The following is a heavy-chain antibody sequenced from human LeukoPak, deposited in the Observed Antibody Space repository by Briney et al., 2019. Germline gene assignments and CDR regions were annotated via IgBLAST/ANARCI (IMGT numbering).Heavy chain of an antibody. J-gene: IGHJ5*02. CDR2: IHTSGST. CDR3: ARDRGFGELLPHLRRLKNWFDP. CDR1: GGSISGYY. D-gene: IGHD3-10*01. Sequence: SETLSLTCTVSGGSISGYYWSWIRQPAEKGLEWIGRIHTSGSTNYNPSLKSRVTMSVDTSKNQFSLKLSSVTAADTAVYYCARDRGFGELLPHLRRLKNWFDPWGQGTLVTVSS. V-gene: IGHV4-4*07.